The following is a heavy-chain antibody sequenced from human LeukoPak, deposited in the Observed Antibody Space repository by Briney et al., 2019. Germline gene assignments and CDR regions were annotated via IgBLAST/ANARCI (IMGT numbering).Heavy chain of an antibody. J-gene: IGHJ4*02. CDR2: IYTSGTT. D-gene: IGHD4-11*01. CDR1: GGSMSSDNYF. V-gene: IGHV4-61*02. Sequence: SQTLSLTCTVSGGSMSSDNYFWSWIRQPAGKGLEWIGRIYTSGTTNYNPSLKSRVTMSVDTSKGQFSLRLSSVTAADTAVYYCARGLHTINFDYWGQGTLVTVSS. CDR3: ARGLHTINFDY.